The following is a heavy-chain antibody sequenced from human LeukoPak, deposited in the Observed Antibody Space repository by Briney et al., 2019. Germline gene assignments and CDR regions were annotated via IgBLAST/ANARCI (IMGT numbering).Heavy chain of an antibody. Sequence: SQTLSLTCTVSGGSISSGDHDWSWIRQPPGRGLEWIGYIYYSGSTYYNPSLKSRATISIDTPKSQFSLKLNSVTAADTAVYFCASTDCSNTNCFGANWFDPWGQGTLVTVSS. J-gene: IGHJ5*02. CDR2: IYYSGST. D-gene: IGHD2-2*01. CDR3: ASTDCSNTNCFGANWFDP. CDR1: GGSISSGDHD. V-gene: IGHV4-30-4*08.